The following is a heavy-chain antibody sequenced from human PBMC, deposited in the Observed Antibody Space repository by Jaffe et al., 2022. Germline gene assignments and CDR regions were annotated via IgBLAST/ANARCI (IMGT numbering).Heavy chain of an antibody. V-gene: IGHV3-21*01. CDR3: ARDLLAARQGWYFDL. CDR2: ISSSSSYI. CDR1: GFTFSSYS. Sequence: EVQLVESGGGLVKPGGSLRLSCAASGFTFSSYSMNWVRQAPGKGLEWVSSISSSSSYIYYADSVKGRFTISRDNAKNSLYLQMNSLRAEDTAVYYCARDLLAARQGWYFDLWGRGTLVTVSS. D-gene: IGHD6-6*01. J-gene: IGHJ2*01.